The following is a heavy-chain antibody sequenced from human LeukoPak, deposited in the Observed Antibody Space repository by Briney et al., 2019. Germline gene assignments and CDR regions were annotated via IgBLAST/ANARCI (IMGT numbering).Heavy chain of an antibody. CDR3: ARDWVEMATMVFDY. CDR1: GFTFDDYG. V-gene: IGHV3-20*04. Sequence: SGGSLRLSCAASGFTFDDYGMSWVSQAPGKGLEWVSGINWNGGSTGYADSVKGRFTISRDNAKNSLYLQMNSLRAEDTALYYCARDWVEMATMVFDYWGQGTLVTVSS. J-gene: IGHJ4*02. CDR2: INWNGGST. D-gene: IGHD5-24*01.